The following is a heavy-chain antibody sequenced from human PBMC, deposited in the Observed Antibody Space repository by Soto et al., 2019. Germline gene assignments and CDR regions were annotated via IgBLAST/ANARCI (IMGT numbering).Heavy chain of an antibody. V-gene: IGHV1-3*01. D-gene: IGHD2-15*01. CDR3: ARNVYCSGGSCFDAFDI. CDR2: INAGNGNT. CDR1: GYTFTSYA. Sequence: ASVKVSCKASGYTFTSYAMHWVRQAPGQRLEWMGWINAGNGNTKYSQKFQGRVTITRDTSASTAYMELSSLRSEDTAVYYCARNVYCSGGSCFDAFDIWGQGTMVTVS. J-gene: IGHJ3*02.